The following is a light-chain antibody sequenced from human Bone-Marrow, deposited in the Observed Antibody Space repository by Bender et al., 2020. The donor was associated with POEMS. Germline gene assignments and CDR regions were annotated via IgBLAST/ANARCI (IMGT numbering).Light chain of an antibody. CDR3: CSYAGVDTVLL. CDR2: EVT. J-gene: IGLJ3*02. V-gene: IGLV2-23*02. CDR1: FGDIGRYNL. Sequence: QSALTQPASVSGSPGQSITISCSGSFGDIGRYNLVSWYQQHPDKAPKLIIFEVTERPSGVTDRFSGSKSGDTASLTISGLQAEDEASYFCCSYAGVDTVLLFGGGTELTVL.